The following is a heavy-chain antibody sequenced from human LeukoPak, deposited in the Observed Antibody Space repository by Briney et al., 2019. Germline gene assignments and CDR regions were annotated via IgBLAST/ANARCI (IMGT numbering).Heavy chain of an antibody. CDR1: GGSISSYY. J-gene: IGHJ3*02. D-gene: IGHD3-22*01. V-gene: IGHV4-59*01. CDR2: IYYSGST. CDR3: ARGEGSGYLDAFDI. Sequence: SETLSLTCTVCGGSISSYYGSWMRQPPGKGLEWIGYIYYSGSTNYNPSLKSRVTITVETFKNQFSLKLSSVTDADAAVYYCARGEGSGYLDAFDIWGQGTMVTVSS.